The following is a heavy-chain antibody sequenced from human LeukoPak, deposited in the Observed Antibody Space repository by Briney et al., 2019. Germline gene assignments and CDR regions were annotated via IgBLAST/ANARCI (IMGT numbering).Heavy chain of an antibody. V-gene: IGHV1-8*03. Sequence: ASVKVSCKASGYTFTSYDINWVRQATGQGLEWMGWMNPNSGNTGYAQKFQGRGTITRNTSISTAYMELGSLRSEDTAVYYCAPSVLRYFDWLGDDAFDIWGQGTMVTVSS. J-gene: IGHJ3*02. CDR2: MNPNSGNT. CDR1: GYTFTSYD. D-gene: IGHD3-9*01. CDR3: APSVLRYFDWLGDDAFDI.